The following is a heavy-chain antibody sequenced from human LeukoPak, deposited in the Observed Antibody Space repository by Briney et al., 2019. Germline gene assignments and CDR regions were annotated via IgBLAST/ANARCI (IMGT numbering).Heavy chain of an antibody. CDR2: IRNSDGMT. V-gene: IGHV3-23*01. Sequence: GGSLRLSCAASGFSFSSHGMSWVRQAPGQGLEWVSGIRNSDGMTYYADSVRGRFTISTDNSKNTLYLQMNSLRAEDTALYYCAKGLERESRLDSWGQGTLVTVSS. CDR3: AKGLERESRLDS. D-gene: IGHD1-1*01. CDR1: GFSFSSHG. J-gene: IGHJ4*02.